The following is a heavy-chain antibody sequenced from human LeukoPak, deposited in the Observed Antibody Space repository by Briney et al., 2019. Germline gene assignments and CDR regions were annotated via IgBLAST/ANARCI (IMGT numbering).Heavy chain of an antibody. CDR2: IKQDGSEK. CDR1: GFTLSSYW. J-gene: IGHJ4*02. Sequence: GGSLRLSCAASGFTLSSYWMSWVRQAPGKGLEWVANIKQDGSEKYYVDSVKGRFTISRDNAKNSLYLQMNSLRAEDTAVYYCARETTVTTFFVDYWGQGTLVTVSS. CDR3: ARETTVTTFFVDY. D-gene: IGHD4-17*01. V-gene: IGHV3-7*01.